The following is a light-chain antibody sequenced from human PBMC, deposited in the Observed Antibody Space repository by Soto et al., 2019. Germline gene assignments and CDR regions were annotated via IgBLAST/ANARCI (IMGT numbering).Light chain of an antibody. CDR1: SSNIGAGYD. CDR2: GNS. J-gene: IGLJ1*01. CDR3: QSYDSSLSGV. Sequence: QSVLTQPPSVSGAPGQRVTISCTGSSSNIGAGYDVHWYQQFPGTAPKLLIYGNSNRPSGVPDRFSGSKSGTSASLANTGLQAEDEADYYCQSYDSSLSGVFGSGTKLTVL. V-gene: IGLV1-40*01.